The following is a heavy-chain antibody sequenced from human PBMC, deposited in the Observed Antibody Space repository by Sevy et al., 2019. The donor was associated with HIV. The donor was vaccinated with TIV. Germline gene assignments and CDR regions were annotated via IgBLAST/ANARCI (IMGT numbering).Heavy chain of an antibody. V-gene: IGHV3-30*18. CDR2: ISFDGSDK. J-gene: IGHJ6*02. CDR1: GFIFSTYG. CDR3: AKMQDGSYNYYGMDV. Sequence: GGYLRLSCAASGFIFSTYGIHWVRQAPGKGLEWVAVISFDGSDKYYADSVRGRFTISRDNSKNTLYLQMNSLRVEDTAIYYCAKMQDGSYNYYGMDVWGQGTTVTVSS. D-gene: IGHD1-26*01.